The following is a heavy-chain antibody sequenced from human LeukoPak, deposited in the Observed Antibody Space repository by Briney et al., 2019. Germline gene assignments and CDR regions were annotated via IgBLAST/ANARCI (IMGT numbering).Heavy chain of an antibody. J-gene: IGHJ3*02. D-gene: IGHD2-15*01. CDR3: ARDRDRYCSGGSCYHDAFDI. V-gene: IGHV4-59*01. Sequence: NPSETLSLTCTVSGGSISSYYWSWIRQPPGKGLEWIGYIYYSGSTNYNPSLKSRVTISVDTCKNQFSLKLSSVTAADAAVYYCARDRDRYCSGGSCYHDAFDIWGQGTMVTVSS. CDR2: IYYSGST. CDR1: GGSISSYY.